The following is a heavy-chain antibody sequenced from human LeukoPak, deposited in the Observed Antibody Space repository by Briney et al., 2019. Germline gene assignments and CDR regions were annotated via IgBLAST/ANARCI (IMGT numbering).Heavy chain of an antibody. J-gene: IGHJ5*02. V-gene: IGHV3-9*01. Sequence: QPGRSLRLSCAASGFTFDDYAMHWVRQAPGKGLEWVSGISWNSGSIGYADSVKGRFTISRDNAKNSLYLQMNSLRAEDTALYYCAKDRYSSSWYWFDPWGQGTLVTVSS. CDR3: AKDRYSSSWYWFDP. D-gene: IGHD6-13*01. CDR2: ISWNSGSI. CDR1: GFTFDDYA.